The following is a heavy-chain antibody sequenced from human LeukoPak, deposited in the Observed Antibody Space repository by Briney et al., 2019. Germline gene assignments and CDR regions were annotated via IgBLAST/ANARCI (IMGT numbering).Heavy chain of an antibody. V-gene: IGHV3-23*01. J-gene: IGHJ3*02. CDR1: GFTFSSYA. D-gene: IGHD6-6*01. CDR2: ISGSVGST. CDR3: AKDIAARGAFDI. Sequence: GGSLRLSCAASGFTFSSYAMSWVRQGPGKGLEWVSAISGSVGSTYYADSVKGRFTISRDNSKNTLYLQMNSLRAEDTAVYYCAKDIAARGAFDIWGQGTMVTVSS.